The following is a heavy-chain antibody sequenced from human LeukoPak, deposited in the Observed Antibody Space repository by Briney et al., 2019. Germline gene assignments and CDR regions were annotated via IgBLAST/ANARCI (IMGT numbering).Heavy chain of an antibody. V-gene: IGHV3-30*02. CDR1: GFTFSSYG. J-gene: IGHJ4*02. CDR2: IRYDGSNK. Sequence: GGSLRLSCAASGFTFSSYGMHWVRQAPGKGLEWVAFIRYDGSNKYYADSVKGRFTISRDNSKNTLYPQMNSLRAEDTAVYYCAKDFDYWGQGTLVTVSS. CDR3: AKDFDY.